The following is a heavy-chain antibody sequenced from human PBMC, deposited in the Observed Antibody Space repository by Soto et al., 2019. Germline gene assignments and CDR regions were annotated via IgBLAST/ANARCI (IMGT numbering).Heavy chain of an antibody. J-gene: IGHJ5*02. V-gene: IGHV3-74*01. CDR3: ARDKYSSGAGVDP. D-gene: IGHD6-19*01. CDR2: INSDGSST. CDR1: GFSFSSYW. Sequence: PGGSLRLSCAASGFSFSSYWMHWFRQAPGKGLVWVSRINSDGSSTSYADSVKGRFTISRDNAKNTLYLQMNSLRAEDTAVYYCARDKYSSGAGVDPWGQGTLVTVSS.